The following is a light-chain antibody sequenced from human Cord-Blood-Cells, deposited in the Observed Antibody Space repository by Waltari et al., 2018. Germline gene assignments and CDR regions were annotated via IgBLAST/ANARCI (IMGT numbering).Light chain of an antibody. CDR1: SSDVGGYNY. CDR3: SSYPSSSTYV. J-gene: IGLJ1*01. V-gene: IGLV2-14*01. Sequence: QSALTQPASVSGSPGQSITISCTGTSSDVGGYNYVSWYQQHPGKAPKLMIYDVSNRPSGVSNRFSASKSGNTASLTISGLQAEDEADYYCSSYPSSSTYVFGTGTKVTVL. CDR2: DVS.